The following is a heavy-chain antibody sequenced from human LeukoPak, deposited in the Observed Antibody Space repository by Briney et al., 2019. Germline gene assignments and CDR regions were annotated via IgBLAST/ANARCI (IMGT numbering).Heavy chain of an antibody. D-gene: IGHD3-3*02. V-gene: IGHV1-2*02. Sequence: ASVKVSCKTSGYTFSGYYLNWVRQAPGQGLEWMGWINANSGETNYAQKFQGRVTMTTDTSTSTAYMELRSLRSDDTAVYYCARDIRHHFDYWGQGTLVTVSS. CDR1: GYTFSGYY. J-gene: IGHJ4*02. CDR3: ARDIRHHFDY. CDR2: INANSGET.